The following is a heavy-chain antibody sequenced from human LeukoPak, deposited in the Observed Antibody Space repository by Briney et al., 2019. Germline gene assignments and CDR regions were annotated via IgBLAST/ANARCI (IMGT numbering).Heavy chain of an antibody. CDR3: ARSEIDDYSRY. CDR2: IYQDGST. J-gene: IGHJ4*02. CDR1: GYSISSGYH. D-gene: IGHD3-16*01. Sequence: SETLSLTCSVSGYSISSGYHWAWFRQTPGKRLEWLGSIYQDGSTYDNLSLKSRVTLSVDTSKNQFSLKMKTVTVADTAVYYCARSEIDDYSRYWGQGTLVLVSS. V-gene: IGHV4-38-2*02.